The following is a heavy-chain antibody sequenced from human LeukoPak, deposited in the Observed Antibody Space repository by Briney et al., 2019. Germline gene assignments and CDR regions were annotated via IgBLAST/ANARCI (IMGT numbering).Heavy chain of an antibody. Sequence: PSETLSLTCAVSGGSISSSNWWSWVRQPPGKGLEWIGEIYHSGSTNYNPSLKSRVTISVDKSKNQFSLKLSSVTAVDTAVYYCARKATTGPTKAAFDIWGQGTMVTVSS. J-gene: IGHJ3*02. CDR2: IYHSGST. CDR1: GGSISSSNW. CDR3: ARKATTGPTKAAFDI. D-gene: IGHD4-17*01. V-gene: IGHV4-4*02.